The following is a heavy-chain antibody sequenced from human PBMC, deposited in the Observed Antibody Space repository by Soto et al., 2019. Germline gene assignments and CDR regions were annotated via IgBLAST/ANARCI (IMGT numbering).Heavy chain of an antibody. J-gene: IGHJ3*01. Sequence: QVHLQESGPGLVKPSGTLSLTCTVSGGYISSRNWWSWLRQSPTKGLEWIGEIYQSGSTNYNPSLESRVTISVDKSKNQFSLELTSLTAADTAVYYCAKDRLWGSSDRGAPDDFEVWGQGTMVTVS. CDR2: IYQSGST. CDR1: GGYISSRNW. D-gene: IGHD6-6*01. V-gene: IGHV4-4*02. CDR3: AKDRLWGSSDRGAPDDFEV.